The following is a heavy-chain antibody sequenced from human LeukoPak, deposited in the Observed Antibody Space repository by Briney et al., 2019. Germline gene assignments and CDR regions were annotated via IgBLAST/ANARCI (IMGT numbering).Heavy chain of an antibody. D-gene: IGHD3-22*01. CDR3: ARRDYYDSSGYYSAYNWFDP. CDR2: IIPIFGTA. Sequence: VASVKVSCKASGYTFTSYAMHWVRQAPGQGLEWMGGIIPIFGTANYAQKFQGRVTITADESTSTAYMELSSLRSEDTAVYYCARRDYYDSSGYYSAYNWFDPWGQGTLVTVSS. V-gene: IGHV1-69*13. J-gene: IGHJ5*02. CDR1: GYTFTSYA.